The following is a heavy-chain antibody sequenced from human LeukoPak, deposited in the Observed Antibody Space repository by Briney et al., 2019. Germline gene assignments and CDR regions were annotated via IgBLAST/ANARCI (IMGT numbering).Heavy chain of an antibody. D-gene: IGHD3-3*01. CDR2: ISYDGSNK. V-gene: IGHV3-30-3*01. Sequence: GRSLRLSCAASGFTFSSYAMHWVRQAPGKGLEWVAVISYDGSNKYYADSVKGRFTISRDNSKNTLYLQMNSLRAEDTAVYYCVIQISGVVYWGQGTLVTVSS. CDR3: VIQISGVVY. J-gene: IGHJ4*02. CDR1: GFTFSSYA.